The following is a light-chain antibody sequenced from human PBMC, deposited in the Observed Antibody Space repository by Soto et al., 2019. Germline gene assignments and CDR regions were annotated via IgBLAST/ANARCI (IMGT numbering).Light chain of an antibody. CDR1: KSDIGVYDF. CDR2: EVV. V-gene: IGLV2-8*01. CDR3: KSYAGSNTYV. Sequence: ALAQPPSASGSPGQSVTISCTGTKSDIGVYDFVSWYQHHPGKAPRLIIYEVVQRPSGVPDRFSGSRSGNTASLTVSGLQAADEADYFCKSYAGSNTYVFGSGTKVTVL. J-gene: IGLJ1*01.